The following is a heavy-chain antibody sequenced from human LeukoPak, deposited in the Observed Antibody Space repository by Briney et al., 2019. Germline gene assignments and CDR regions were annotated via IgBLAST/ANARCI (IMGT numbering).Heavy chain of an antibody. Sequence: KPSETLSLTCAVYGGSFSGYYWSWIRQPPGKGLEWIGEINPSGSTNYNPSLKSRVTISVDTSKNRFSLKLSSVTAADTAVYYCARGVVVVPAASNFDYWGQGTLVTVSS. CDR1: GGSFSGYY. V-gene: IGHV4-34*01. CDR2: INPSGST. J-gene: IGHJ4*02. CDR3: ARGVVVVPAASNFDY. D-gene: IGHD2-2*01.